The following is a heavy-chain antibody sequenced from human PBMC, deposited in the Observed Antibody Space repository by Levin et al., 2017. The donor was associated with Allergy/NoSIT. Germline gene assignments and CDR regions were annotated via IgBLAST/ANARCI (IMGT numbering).Heavy chain of an antibody. CDR3: ARVLRFLEWLQNYYGMDV. J-gene: IGHJ6*02. D-gene: IGHD3-3*01. CDR1: GFTFSSYS. CDR2: VSSSSSYI. V-gene: IGHV3-21*01. Sequence: GGSLRLSCAASGFTFSSYSMNWVRQAPGKGLEWVSSVSSSSSYIYYADSVKGRFTISRDNAKNSLYLQMNSLRAEDTAVYYCARVLRFLEWLQNYYGMDVWGQGTTVTVSS.